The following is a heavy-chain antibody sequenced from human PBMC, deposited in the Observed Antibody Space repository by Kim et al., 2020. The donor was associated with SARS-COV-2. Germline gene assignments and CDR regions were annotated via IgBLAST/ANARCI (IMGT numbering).Heavy chain of an antibody. CDR1: GGSINNGNRY. CDR2: IYYGGSS. Sequence: SETLSLTCIVSGGSINNGNRYWSWLRRPPGKGLEWIGYIYYGGSSYSNPSLQSRMSISGNASANHFSLKLSSVVAADAAVYYCAMGVVTLGPPGALDVWGQGITVTVSS. CDR3: AMGVVTLGPPGALDV. D-gene: IGHD2-21*02. J-gene: IGHJ6*01. V-gene: IGHV4-30-4*08.